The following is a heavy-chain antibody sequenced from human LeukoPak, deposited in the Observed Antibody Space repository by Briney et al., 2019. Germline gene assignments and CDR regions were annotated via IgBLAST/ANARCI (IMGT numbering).Heavy chain of an antibody. CDR1: GFTFSSYS. J-gene: IGHJ4*02. D-gene: IGHD6-13*01. CDR3: ARRGSGYSSSWYLFDS. V-gene: IGHV3-48*04. Sequence: PGGSLRLSCAASGFTFSSYSMNWVRQAPGKGLEWVSYISSGSGSIYYADSVKGRFTISRDNAKNSLYLQMNSLRAEDTAVYYCARRGSGYSSSWYLFDSWGQGTLVTVSS. CDR2: ISSGSGSI.